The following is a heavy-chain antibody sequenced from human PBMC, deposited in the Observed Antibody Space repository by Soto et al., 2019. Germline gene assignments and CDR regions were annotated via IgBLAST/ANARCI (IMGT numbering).Heavy chain of an antibody. J-gene: IGHJ5*02. Sequence: QVQLQESGPGLVKPSETLSLTCTVSGGSSSTNYWSWILQPPGKGLEWIGYISSSGYTNYNASLKSRITISIDTSKNQFSLKLTSVTAADTAVYYCASLHGARFDPWGQGTLVTVSS. D-gene: IGHD4-17*01. V-gene: IGHV4-4*08. CDR1: GGSSSTNY. CDR2: ISSSGYT. CDR3: ASLHGARFDP.